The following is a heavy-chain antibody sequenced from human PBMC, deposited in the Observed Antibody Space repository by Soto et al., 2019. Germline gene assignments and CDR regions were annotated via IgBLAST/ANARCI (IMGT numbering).Heavy chain of an antibody. D-gene: IGHD2-21*02. J-gene: IGHJ4*02. V-gene: IGHV1-69*13. Sequence: SVKVSCKASGGTFSSYAISWVRQAPGQGLEWMGGIIPIFGTANYAQKFQGRVTITADESTSTAYMELSSLRSEDTAVYYCARGWAYCGGDCYSLDYWGQGTLVTVSS. CDR2: IIPIFGTA. CDR3: ARGWAYCGGDCYSLDY. CDR1: GGTFSSYA.